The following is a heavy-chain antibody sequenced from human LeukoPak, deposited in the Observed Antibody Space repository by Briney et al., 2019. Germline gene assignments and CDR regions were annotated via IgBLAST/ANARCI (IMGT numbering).Heavy chain of an antibody. V-gene: IGHV3-74*01. J-gene: IGHJ3*02. CDR1: GFTFNSYW. CDR3: ARGGFSHGFDI. Sequence: GESLRLSCGASGFTFNSYWFHWVRQAPGKGLVWVSRIDNDGTDTIYADSMKGRFAISRDNAKNTLYLQMDSLRAEDTAVYYCARGGFSHGFDIWGQGTMVTVSS. D-gene: IGHD5-12*01. CDR2: IDNDGTDT.